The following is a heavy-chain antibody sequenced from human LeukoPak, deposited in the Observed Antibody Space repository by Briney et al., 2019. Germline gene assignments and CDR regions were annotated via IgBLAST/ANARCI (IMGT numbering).Heavy chain of an antibody. CDR2: INHSGST. D-gene: IGHD3-10*01. V-gene: IGHV4-34*01. CDR3: ARRGDY. CDR1: GGSFSGYY. J-gene: IGHJ4*02. Sequence: SETLSLTCAVYGGSFSGYYWSWIRQPPGKGLEWIGEINHSGSTNYNPSLKSRVTISVDTSKNQFSLKLSSVTAADTAVYYCARRGDYWGQGTLVIVSS.